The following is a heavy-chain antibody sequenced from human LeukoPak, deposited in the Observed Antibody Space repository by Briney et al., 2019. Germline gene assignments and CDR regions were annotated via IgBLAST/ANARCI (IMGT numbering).Heavy chain of an antibody. CDR1: GFTFSNAW. D-gene: IGHD2-15*01. CDR3: AKGDLSGGTFYFDY. V-gene: IGHV3-23*01. J-gene: IGHJ4*02. CDR2: ISGSGAGT. Sequence: GGSLRLSCAASGFTFSNAWMNWVRQAPGKGLEWVSAISGSGAGTYYADSVKGRFTISRDNSKNTLYLQMNSLRVEDTAVYYCAKGDLSGGTFYFDYWGQGTLVTVSS.